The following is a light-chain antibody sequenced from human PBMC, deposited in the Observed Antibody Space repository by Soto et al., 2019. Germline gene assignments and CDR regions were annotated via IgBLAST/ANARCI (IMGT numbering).Light chain of an antibody. Sequence: DIQMTQPPSHPSGSVVDRVTIICRASQSINSWLAWYQQKPGKAPKLLIYAASTLQSGVPSRFSGSGSGTDFTLTISCLQSEDFATYYCQQYYSYPITFGQGTRLDIK. J-gene: IGKJ5*01. CDR3: QQYYSYPIT. CDR1: QSINSW. V-gene: IGKV1-5*02. CDR2: AAS.